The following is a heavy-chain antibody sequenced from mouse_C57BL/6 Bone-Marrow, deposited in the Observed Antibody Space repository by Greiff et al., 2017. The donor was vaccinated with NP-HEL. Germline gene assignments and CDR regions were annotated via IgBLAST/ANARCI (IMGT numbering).Heavy chain of an antibody. D-gene: IGHD2-2*01. J-gene: IGHJ2*01. Sequence: EVKLVESGPELVKPGASVKISCKASGYSFTGYYMNWVKQSPEKSLEWIGEINPSTGGTTYNQKFKAKATLTVDKSSSTAYMQLKSLTSEDSAVYYCARSWLPYFDYWGQGTTLTVSS. V-gene: IGHV1-42*01. CDR3: ARSWLPYFDY. CDR2: INPSTGGT. CDR1: GYSFTGYY.